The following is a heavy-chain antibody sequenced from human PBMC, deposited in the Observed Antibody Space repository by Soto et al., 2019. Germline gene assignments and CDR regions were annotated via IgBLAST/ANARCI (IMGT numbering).Heavy chain of an antibody. V-gene: IGHV1-69*10. CDR3: ARGSYDSSGYYYYYGMDV. CDR2: IIPILGIA. J-gene: IGHJ6*02. Sequence: ASVKVSCKASGGTFSNYAISWVRQAPGQGLEWMGGIIPILGIANYAQKFQGRVTITADKSTSTAYMELSSLRSEDTAVYYCARGSYDSSGYYYYYGMDVWGQGTTVTVSS. CDR1: GGTFSNYA. D-gene: IGHD3-22*01.